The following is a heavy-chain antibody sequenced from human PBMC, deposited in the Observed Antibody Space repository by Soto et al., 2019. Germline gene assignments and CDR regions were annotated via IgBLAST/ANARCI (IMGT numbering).Heavy chain of an antibody. D-gene: IGHD6-19*01. CDR2: INNDGSST. V-gene: IGHV3-74*01. Sequence: EVQLVESGGGLVQPGGSLRLSCVASGFTFSRYWMHWVRQAPGEGLVWVSRINNDGSSTNYADSVKGRFTISRDNAKNTLYLQMDSLRAEDTAVYYCARIEVGGGRYFDYWGQGTLVTVSS. CDR3: ARIEVGGGRYFDY. CDR1: GFTFSRYW. J-gene: IGHJ4*02.